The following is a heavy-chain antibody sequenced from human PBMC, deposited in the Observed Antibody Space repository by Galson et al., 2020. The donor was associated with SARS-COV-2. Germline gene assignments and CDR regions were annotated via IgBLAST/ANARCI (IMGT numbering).Heavy chain of an antibody. J-gene: IGHJ6*01. D-gene: IGHD2-15*01. CDR1: GFTISDHY. Sequence: GGSLRLSCAASGFTISDHYMDWVRQAPGKGLEWVGRSRIKPNISEYAASVKGRFTISRDDSKNSLYLQMNSLKTDDTAVYYCSRDRGYCSGDRCYYYAMDVWGQGTTVAVSS. CDR3: SRDRGYCSGDRCYYYAMDV. V-gene: IGHV3-72*01. CDR2: SRIKPNIS.